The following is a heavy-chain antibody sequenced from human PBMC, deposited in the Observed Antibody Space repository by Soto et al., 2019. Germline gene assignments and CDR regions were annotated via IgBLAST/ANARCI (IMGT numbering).Heavy chain of an antibody. Sequence: SETLSLTCTVSGGSISSSSYYWGWIRQPPGKGLEWIGSIYYSGSTYYNPSLKSRVTISVDTAKNQFSLQLSSVTAADTAVYYCAREDIVLMVYFDYWGQGTLVTVSS. CDR1: GGSISSSSYY. CDR2: IYYSGST. D-gene: IGHD2-8*01. V-gene: IGHV4-39*07. CDR3: AREDIVLMVYFDY. J-gene: IGHJ4*02.